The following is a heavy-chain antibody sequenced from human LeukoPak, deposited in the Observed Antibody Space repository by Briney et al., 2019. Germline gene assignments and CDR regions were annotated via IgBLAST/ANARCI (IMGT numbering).Heavy chain of an antibody. J-gene: IGHJ3*02. CDR1: GXSVSSGSYY. Sequence: PSETLSLTCTVSGXSVSSGSYYWSWIRQPPGKGLEWIGYIYYSGSTTYNPSLKSRVTISVDTYKNQFSLKLSSVTAADTAVYYCAREGRDDAFDIWGQGTMVTVSS. CDR2: IYYSGST. V-gene: IGHV4-61*01. CDR3: AREGRDDAFDI.